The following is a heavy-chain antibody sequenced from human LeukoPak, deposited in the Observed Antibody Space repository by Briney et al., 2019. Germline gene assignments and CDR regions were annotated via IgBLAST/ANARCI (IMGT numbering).Heavy chain of an antibody. D-gene: IGHD4-11*01. CDR3: ARRGYSNYVPFDY. J-gene: IGHJ4*02. Sequence: GESLKISCKGSGYSFTSYWIGWVRQMPGKGLEWMGIIYPDDSDTRYSPTFQGQVTISADRSIRTAYLQWSSLKASDTAMYYCARRGYSNYVPFDYWGQGTLVTVSS. CDR1: GYSFTSYW. V-gene: IGHV5-51*01. CDR2: IYPDDSDT.